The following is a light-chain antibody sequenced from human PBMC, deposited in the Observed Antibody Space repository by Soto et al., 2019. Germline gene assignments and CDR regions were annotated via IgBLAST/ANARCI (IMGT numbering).Light chain of an antibody. Sequence: IGMTQSPSSLSVSPGDRATMCCRASQSVSSSLAWYQQKPGQAPRLLMYAASIMATGIPSRFSGGGSGTQFTLTISSLKSEDFADYYCQQYYSCPYTFGQGTKLEIK. CDR1: QSVSSS. CDR2: AAS. CDR3: QQYYSCPYT. V-gene: IGKV3-15*01. J-gene: IGKJ2*01.